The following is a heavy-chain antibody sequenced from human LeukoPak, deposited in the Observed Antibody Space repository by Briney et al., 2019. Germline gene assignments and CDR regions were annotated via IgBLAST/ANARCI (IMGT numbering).Heavy chain of an antibody. CDR1: GRCLSSGGYY. J-gene: IGHJ5*02. CDR2: IYPSGST. D-gene: IGHD2-8*01. CDR3: AREGQTAGNWCTSNWFDP. V-gene: IGHV4-31*03. Sequence: SDPLSLPCSLCGRCLSSGGYYGRWIRRHRGEGVEWIGYIYPSGSTYYNPSLKSRVTISVDASKNQFSLKLSSVTAADTAVYYCAREGQTAGNWCTSNWFDPWGQGTLVTVSS.